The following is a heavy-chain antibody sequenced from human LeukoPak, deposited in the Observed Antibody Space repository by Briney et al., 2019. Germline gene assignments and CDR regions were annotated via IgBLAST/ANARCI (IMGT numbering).Heavy chain of an antibody. CDR2: INRNSGGT. CDR3: AGTCPRDGYNGPCY. J-gene: IGHJ4*02. V-gene: IGHV1-2*02. CDR1: GYTFTDYY. Sequence: ASVKVSCKASGYTFTDYYIHWLRRAPGQGLESMGWINRNSGGTKSPQKFQGRVTMTRDTSISTAYMELSSLRSDDTAVYYCAGTCPRDGYNGPCYWGQGTLVTVSS. D-gene: IGHD5-24*01.